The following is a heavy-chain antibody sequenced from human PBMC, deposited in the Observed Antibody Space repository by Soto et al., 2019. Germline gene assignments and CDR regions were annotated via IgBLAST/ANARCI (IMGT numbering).Heavy chain of an antibody. V-gene: IGHV4-59*08. CDR3: ARHNYGSGSTYFDY. Sequence: SETLSLTCTVSGGSISTYYWSWIRQPPGKGLEWIGHIYYSGSTNYNPSLKSRVTISVDTSKNQFSLKLNSMTAADTAVYYCARHNYGSGSTYFDYWGQGTLVTVSS. J-gene: IGHJ4*02. CDR1: GGSISTYY. CDR2: IYYSGST. D-gene: IGHD3-10*01.